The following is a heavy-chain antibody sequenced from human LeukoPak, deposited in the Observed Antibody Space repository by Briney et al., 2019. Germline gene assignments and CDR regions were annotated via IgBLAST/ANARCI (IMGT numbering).Heavy chain of an antibody. CDR2: ISTSGSPT. V-gene: IGHV3-11*01. CDR3: ARVKGSYSNDY. Sequence: GGSLRLSCAASGFTFSDCYMSWIRQAPGKGLEWVSYISTSGSPTYYVDSVKGRITISRDNAKNSLYLQMNSLRVDDTAVYYCARVKGSYSNDYWGQGTLVTVSS. D-gene: IGHD3-10*01. CDR1: GFTFSDCY. J-gene: IGHJ4*02.